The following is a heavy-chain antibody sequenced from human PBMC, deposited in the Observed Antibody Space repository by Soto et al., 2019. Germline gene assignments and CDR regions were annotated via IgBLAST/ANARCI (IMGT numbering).Heavy chain of an antibody. CDR1: GYSFTSYC. CDR3: ARHGYSNYAYYYYGMDV. D-gene: IGHD4-4*01. J-gene: IGHJ6*02. Sequence: RGESLKISCNGSGYSFTSYCIGLVLQMPGKGLEWMGIIYPGDSDTRYSPSFQGQVTISADKPISTAYLQWSSLKASDTAMYYCARHGYSNYAYYYYGMDVWGQGTTVTVSS. V-gene: IGHV5-51*01. CDR2: IYPGDSDT.